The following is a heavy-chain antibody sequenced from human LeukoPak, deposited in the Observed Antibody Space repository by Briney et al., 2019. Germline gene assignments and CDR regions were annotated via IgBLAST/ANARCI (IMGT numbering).Heavy chain of an antibody. CDR1: GGSISSSSYY. D-gene: IGHD3-3*01. J-gene: IGHJ4*02. CDR3: ARLTAIRFLEWLPHRYFDY. CDR2: IYYSGST. Sequence: KTSETLSHTCTVFGGSISSSSYYWGWTRQPPGKGLEWIGSIYYSGSTYCNPSLKCRVTISVDTSKNQFSLKLSSVTAADTAVYYCARLTAIRFLEWLPHRYFDYWGQGTLVTVSS. V-gene: IGHV4-39*01.